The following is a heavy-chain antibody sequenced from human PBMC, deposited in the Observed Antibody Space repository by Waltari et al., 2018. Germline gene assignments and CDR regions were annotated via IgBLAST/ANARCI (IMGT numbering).Heavy chain of an antibody. Sequence: QVQLVQSGAEEKKPGSSVKVSCKASGGTFSGDASSWVRQAPGQGLDWMGGVIQIFGAAHDAQTFQGEVRMTADKSTSTVDREMSSLSSEVPAVDYCARAVITIFGVVPDNWFDPWGPGTLVTVSS. CDR2: VIQIFGAA. D-gene: IGHD3-3*01. V-gene: IGHV1-69*14. J-gene: IGHJ5*02. CDR3: ARAVITIFGVVPDNWFDP. CDR1: GGTFSGDA.